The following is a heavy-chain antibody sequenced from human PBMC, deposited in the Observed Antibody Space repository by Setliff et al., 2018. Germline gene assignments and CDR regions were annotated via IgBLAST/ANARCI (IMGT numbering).Heavy chain of an antibody. Sequence: SETLSLTCTVSGDSISSRTYYWSWIRQPAGKGLEWIGHIYTSWSTIYNPSLKSRLTISLDTSKNQFSLTLSSVTAADTAVYYCARMSGFLYMDAWGKGTTVTVSS. CDR3: ARMSGFLYMDA. J-gene: IGHJ6*03. V-gene: IGHV4-61*09. CDR2: IYTSWST. CDR1: GDSISSRTYY. D-gene: IGHD3-3*01.